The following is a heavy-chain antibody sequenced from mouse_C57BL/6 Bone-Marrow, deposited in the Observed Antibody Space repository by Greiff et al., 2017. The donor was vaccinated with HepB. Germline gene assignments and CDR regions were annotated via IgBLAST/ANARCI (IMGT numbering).Heavy chain of an antibody. D-gene: IGHD1-1*01. CDR3: ASHYYGSCYAMDY. CDR1: GYTFTSYW. Sequence: VQLQQPGAELVKPGASVKMSCKASGYTFTSYWITWVKQRPGQGLEWIGDIYPGSGSTNYNEKFKSKATLTVDTSSSTAYMQLSSLTSEDSAVYYCASHYYGSCYAMDYWGQGTSVTVSS. CDR2: IYPGSGST. J-gene: IGHJ4*01. V-gene: IGHV1-55*01.